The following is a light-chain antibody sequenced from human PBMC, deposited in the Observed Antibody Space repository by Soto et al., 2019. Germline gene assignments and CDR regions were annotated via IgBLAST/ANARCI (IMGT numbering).Light chain of an antibody. J-gene: IGLJ2*01. CDR3: SSYTSSTPLL. CDR2: EVS. V-gene: IGLV2-14*01. CDR1: SNDVGDYNY. Sequence: QSVLTQPASVSGSPGQSITISCTGTSNDVGDYNYVSWYQQHPGKAPKLMIYEVSNRPSGVSNRFSGSKSGNTASLTISGLQAEDEDDYYCSSYTSSTPLLFGGGTKLTVL.